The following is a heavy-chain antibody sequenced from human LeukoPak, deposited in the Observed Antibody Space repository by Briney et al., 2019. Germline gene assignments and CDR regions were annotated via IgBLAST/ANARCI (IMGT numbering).Heavy chain of an antibody. D-gene: IGHD3-3*01. CDR1: GVSISSSNSY. CDR2: IYYSGST. CDR3: ARVRPLEWSIDY. Sequence: SETLSLTCTVSGVSISSSNSYWGWIRQPPGKGLEWIGSIYYSGSTYYNPSLKSRVTISVDTSKNQFSLKLSSVTAADTAVYYCARVRPLEWSIDYWGQGTLVTVSS. J-gene: IGHJ4*02. V-gene: IGHV4-39*07.